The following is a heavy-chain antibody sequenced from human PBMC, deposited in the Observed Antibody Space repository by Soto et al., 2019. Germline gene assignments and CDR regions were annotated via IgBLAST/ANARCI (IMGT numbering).Heavy chain of an antibody. V-gene: IGHV6-1*01. Sequence: PSQTLSLTCVISGDSVSSNSAAWNWIRQSPSRGLEWLGRTYYRSKWYNDYAVSVKSRITINPDTSKNQFSLQLNSVTPEDTAVYYCARESYSSSWYQLYYLDFCGQGTLVTVSS. J-gene: IGHJ4*02. D-gene: IGHD6-13*01. CDR2: TYYRSKWYN. CDR3: ARESYSSSWYQLYYLDF. CDR1: GDSVSSNSAA.